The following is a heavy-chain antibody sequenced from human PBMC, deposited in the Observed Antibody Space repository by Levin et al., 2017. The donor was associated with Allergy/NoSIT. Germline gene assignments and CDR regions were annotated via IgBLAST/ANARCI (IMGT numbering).Heavy chain of an antibody. J-gene: IGHJ4*02. D-gene: IGHD2-2*01. CDR3: ARGTRDWPGVDY. Sequence: GGSLRLSCFASGFTFSLYWMAWVRQPPGKGLEWVANIKPDGSGRYHAESLKGRITITRDNAENSLYLQMNSLRVEDTAIYYCARGTRDWPGVDYWGQGTLVNVPS. V-gene: IGHV3-7*01. CDR1: GFTFSLYW. CDR2: IKPDGSGR.